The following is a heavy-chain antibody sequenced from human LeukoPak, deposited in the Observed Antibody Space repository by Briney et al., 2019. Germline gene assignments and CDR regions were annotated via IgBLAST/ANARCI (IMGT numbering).Heavy chain of an antibody. V-gene: IGHV3-23*01. J-gene: IGHJ4*02. CDR2: ISGSGGST. Sequence: GGSLRLSCAASGFSFSSYAMSWVRQAPGKGLEWVSAISGSGGSTYYADPVKGRFTISRDNSKNTLYLQMNSLRAEDTVVYYCAKAWPAAGTLLYFDYWGQGTLVTVSS. CDR1: GFSFSSYA. CDR3: AKAWPAAGTLLYFDY. D-gene: IGHD6-13*01.